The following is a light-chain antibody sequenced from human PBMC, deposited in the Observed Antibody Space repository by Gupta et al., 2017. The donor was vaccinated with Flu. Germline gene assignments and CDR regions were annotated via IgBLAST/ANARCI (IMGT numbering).Light chain of an antibody. V-gene: IGKV4-1*01. CDR1: QSVLYSSNNKNY. CDR3: QQHDSSPPVT. CDR2: WAS. J-gene: IGKJ1*01. Sequence: DIVMTQSPDSLAVSLGERATINCKSSQSVLYSSNNKNYLAWYQQKPGQPPKLLIYWASTRESGVPDRFSGSGSGTDFTLTISSLQAEDVAVYYCQQHDSSPPVTFGQGTKVDIK.